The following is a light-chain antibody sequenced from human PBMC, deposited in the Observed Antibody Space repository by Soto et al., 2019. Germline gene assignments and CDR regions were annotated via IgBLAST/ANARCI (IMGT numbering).Light chain of an antibody. Sequence: SSELTQPPSVSVAPGQTARITCGGNNIGSKSVHWYQQKPGQAPVLVVYDDGARPSGIPERISGSKSGNTATLTFSRVDAGDEADYFCQVWISGSDQPVLFGGGTKLTVL. CDR1: NIGSKS. CDR3: QVWISGSDQPVL. V-gene: IGLV3-21*02. CDR2: DDG. J-gene: IGLJ2*01.